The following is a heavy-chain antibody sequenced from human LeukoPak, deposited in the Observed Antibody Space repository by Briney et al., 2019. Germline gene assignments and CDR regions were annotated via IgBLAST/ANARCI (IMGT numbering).Heavy chain of an antibody. CDR1: GFTFSSYA. J-gene: IGHJ4*02. CDR2: ISGSGGST. V-gene: IGHV3-23*01. Sequence: PGGSLRLSCAASGFTFSSYAMSWVRQAPGKGLEWVSAISGSGGSTYYADSVKGRFTVSRDNSQNTLYLQMGSLRSEDTAVYFCAKDSTDYFGSGSLAGPYYFDYWGQGTLVTVSS. CDR3: AKDSTDYFGSGSLAGPYYFDY. D-gene: IGHD3-10*01.